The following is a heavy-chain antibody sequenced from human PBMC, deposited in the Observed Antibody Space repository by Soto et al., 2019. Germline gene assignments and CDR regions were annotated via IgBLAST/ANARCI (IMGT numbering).Heavy chain of an antibody. Sequence: GASVKVSCKASGYTFTSYGISWVRQAPGQGLEWMGGIIPIFGTANYAQKFQGRVTITADESTSTAYMELSSLRSEDTAVYYCARVTYSSGWYGFFHLWGQGTLVTVSS. D-gene: IGHD6-19*01. CDR2: IIPIFGTA. CDR3: ARVTYSSGWYGFFHL. J-gene: IGHJ5*02. CDR1: GYTFTSYG. V-gene: IGHV1-69*13.